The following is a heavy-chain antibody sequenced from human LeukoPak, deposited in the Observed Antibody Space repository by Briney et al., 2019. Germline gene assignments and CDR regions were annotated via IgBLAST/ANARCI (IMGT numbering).Heavy chain of an antibody. J-gene: IGHJ4*02. CDR3: AREKRSRITGITGSFDY. V-gene: IGHV4-4*07. D-gene: IGHD1/OR15-1a*01. CDR2: IYTSGST. CDR1: GGSISSYY. Sequence: KPSETLCLTCTASGGSISSYYWSWIRQPAGKGLEWIGRIYTSGSTNYNPSLKSRVTMSVDTSKNQFSLKLSSVTAADTAVYYCAREKRSRITGITGSFDYWGQGTLVTVSS.